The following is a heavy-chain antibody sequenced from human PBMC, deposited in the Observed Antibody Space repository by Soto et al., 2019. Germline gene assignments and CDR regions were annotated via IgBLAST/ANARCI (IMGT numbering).Heavy chain of an antibody. D-gene: IGHD4-4*01. CDR2: ISGIGTKT. J-gene: IGHJ5*02. CDR3: TKEHSNYPDNWFDP. V-gene: IGHV3-23*01. CDR1: GFPFSGYA. Sequence: PGGSLRLSCAASGFPFSGYAINWFRQAPGKGLGWVSIISGIGTKTYYADSVKGRFTISRDNSMNTLYLQMDSLRAEDTAIYYCTKEHSNYPDNWFDPWGQGTRDTVSS.